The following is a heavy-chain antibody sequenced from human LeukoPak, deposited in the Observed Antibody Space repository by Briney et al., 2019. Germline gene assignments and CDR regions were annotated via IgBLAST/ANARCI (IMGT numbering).Heavy chain of an antibody. CDR3: ARRYYYDSSGSDN. CDR2: IYYSGST. J-gene: IGHJ4*02. CDR1: GGSFSGYY. V-gene: IGHV4-34*01. Sequence: SETLSLTCAVYGGSFSGYYWSWIRQPPGKGLEWIGSIYYSGSTYYNPSLKSRVTISVDTSKNQFSLKLSSVTAADTAVYYCARRYYYDSSGSDNWGQGTLVTVSS. D-gene: IGHD3-22*01.